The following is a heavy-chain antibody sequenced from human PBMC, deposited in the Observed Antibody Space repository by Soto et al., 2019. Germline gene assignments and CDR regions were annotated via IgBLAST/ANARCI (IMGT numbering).Heavy chain of an antibody. CDR2: ISAYNGNT. D-gene: IGHD2-21*02. CDR1: GCTFPNFG. CDR3: ASGVTPIDY. Sequence: SSEKISCKGSGCTFPNFGISWVRQAPGQGLEWMGWISAYNGNTNYAQKFQGRGTMTHDTTTSTAYMEVRRLSFDDTAVYYCASGVTPIDYWG. V-gene: IGHV1-18*01. J-gene: IGHJ4*01.